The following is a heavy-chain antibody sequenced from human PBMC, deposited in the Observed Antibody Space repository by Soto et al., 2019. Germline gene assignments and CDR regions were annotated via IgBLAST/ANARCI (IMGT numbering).Heavy chain of an antibody. Sequence: PSETLSLTCAVSGYSISSGYYWGWIRQPPGKGLEWIGSIYHSGSTYYNPSLKSRVTISVDTSKNQFSLKLSSVTAADTAVYYCARELPNYYYYGMDVWGQGTTVTVS. J-gene: IGHJ6*02. V-gene: IGHV4-38-2*02. CDR1: GYSISSGYY. CDR3: ARELPNYYYYGMDV. D-gene: IGHD1-26*01. CDR2: IYHSGST.